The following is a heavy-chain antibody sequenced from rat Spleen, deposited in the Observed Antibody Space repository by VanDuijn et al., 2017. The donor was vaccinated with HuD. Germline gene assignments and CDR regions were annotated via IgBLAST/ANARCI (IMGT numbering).Heavy chain of an antibody. CDR3: AADYFDGTYYPFDY. V-gene: IGHV5-19*01. CDR2: ISPSGIST. Sequence: EVQLVESGGGLVQPGGSLKLSCAVSGFTFSNYGMHWIRQAPTKGLEWVASISPSGISTYYRDSVKGRFTISRDNAKSILFLQMDSLRSEDTATYYWAADYFDGTYYPFDYWGQGIMVTVSS. D-gene: IGHD1-12*02. CDR1: GFTFSNYG. J-gene: IGHJ2*01.